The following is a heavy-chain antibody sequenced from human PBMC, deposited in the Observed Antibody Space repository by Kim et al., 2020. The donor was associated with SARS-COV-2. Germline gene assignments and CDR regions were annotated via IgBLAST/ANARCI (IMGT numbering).Heavy chain of an antibody. CDR1: GFTVSNNY. V-gene: IGHV3-53*01. Sequence: GGSLRLSCAASGFTVSNNYMSWVRQAPGKGLEWVSIIYSGGSTYYADSVKGRFTISRDNFKNTLYLQMNSLRAEDTAVYYCVRGPYYYDTFDYWGQGTLVTVSS. J-gene: IGHJ4*02. CDR2: IYSGGST. CDR3: VRGPYYYDTFDY. D-gene: IGHD3-22*01.